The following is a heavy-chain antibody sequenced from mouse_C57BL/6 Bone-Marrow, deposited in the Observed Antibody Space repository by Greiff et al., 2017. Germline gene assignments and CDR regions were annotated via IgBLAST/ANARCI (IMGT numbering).Heavy chain of an antibody. CDR2: IRSKSNNYAT. D-gene: IGHD1-1*01. V-gene: IGHV10-1*01. CDR1: GFSFNTYA. CDR3: VRHGTTVGSPLYWYFDV. Sequence: GGGLVQPKGSLKLSCAASGFSFNTYAMNWVRQAPGKGLEWVARIRSKSNNYATYYADSVKDRFTISRDDSESMLYLQMNNLKTEDTAMYYCVRHGTTVGSPLYWYFDVWGTGTTVTVSS. J-gene: IGHJ1*03.